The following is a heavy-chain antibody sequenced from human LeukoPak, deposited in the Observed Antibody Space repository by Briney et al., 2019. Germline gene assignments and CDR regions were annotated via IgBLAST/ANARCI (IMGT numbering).Heavy chain of an antibody. J-gene: IGHJ4*02. Sequence: KPGGSLRLSCAASGFTFSSYSMNWVRQAPGKGLEWVSSISSSSSYIYYADSVKGRFTISRDNAKNSLYPQMNSLRAEDTAVYYCARGRIMITFGGVIVIPRYDYWGQGTLVTVSS. CDR2: ISSSSSYI. CDR3: ARGRIMITFGGVIVIPRYDY. V-gene: IGHV3-21*01. D-gene: IGHD3-16*02. CDR1: GFTFSSYS.